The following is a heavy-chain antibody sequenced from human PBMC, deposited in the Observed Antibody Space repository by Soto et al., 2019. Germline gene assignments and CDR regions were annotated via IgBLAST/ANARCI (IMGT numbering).Heavy chain of an antibody. V-gene: IGHV1-3*01. Sequence: QVQLVQSGAEVKKPGASVKVSCKASGYTFTSYAMHWVRQAPGQRLEWMGWINAGNGNTKYSQKFQGRVTITRDTSASTAYMELISLRSEDTAVYYCARRYNWNDGEMDYWGQGTLVTVSS. D-gene: IGHD1-20*01. J-gene: IGHJ4*02. CDR3: ARRYNWNDGEMDY. CDR2: INAGNGNT. CDR1: GYTFTSYA.